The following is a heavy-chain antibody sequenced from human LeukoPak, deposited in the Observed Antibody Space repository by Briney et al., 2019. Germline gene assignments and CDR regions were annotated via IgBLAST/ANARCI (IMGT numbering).Heavy chain of an antibody. Sequence: GGSLRLSCAASGFTFSSYAMHWVRQAPGKGLEWVAVISYDGSNKYYADSVKGRFTISRDNSKNTLYLQMNSLRAEDTAVYYCARDGPAMVLDYWGQGALVTVSS. D-gene: IGHD5-18*01. J-gene: IGHJ4*02. CDR3: ARDGPAMVLDY. V-gene: IGHV3-30-3*01. CDR2: ISYDGSNK. CDR1: GFTFSSYA.